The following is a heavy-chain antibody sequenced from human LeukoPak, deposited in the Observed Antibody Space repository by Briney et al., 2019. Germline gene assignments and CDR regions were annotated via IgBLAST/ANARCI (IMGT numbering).Heavy chain of an antibody. D-gene: IGHD1-7*01. CDR3: AKSWNYVDTFDY. J-gene: IGHJ4*02. CDR1: GFTFDDYA. V-gene: IGHV3-9*01. Sequence: PGGSLSLSCAASGFTFDDYAMHWVRQAPGKGLEWVSGISWNSGSIGYADSVKGRFTISRDNAKNSLYLQMNSLRAEDTALYYCAKSWNYVDTFDYWGQGTLVTVSS. CDR2: ISWNSGSI.